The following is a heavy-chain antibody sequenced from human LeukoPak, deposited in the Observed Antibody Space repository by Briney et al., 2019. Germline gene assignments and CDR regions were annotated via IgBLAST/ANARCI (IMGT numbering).Heavy chain of an antibody. CDR2: IKQDGSEK. CDR1: GFTLSTYW. V-gene: IGHV3-7*01. D-gene: IGHD6-19*01. Sequence: GGSLRLSCAASGFTLSTYWMTWVRQAPGKGLEWVANIKQDGSEKYYVDSVKGRFTISRDNAKNSLYLQMNSLRAEDTAVYYCAKTYSSGWYPNYYFDYWGQGTLVTVSS. CDR3: AKTYSSGWYPNYYFDY. J-gene: IGHJ4*02.